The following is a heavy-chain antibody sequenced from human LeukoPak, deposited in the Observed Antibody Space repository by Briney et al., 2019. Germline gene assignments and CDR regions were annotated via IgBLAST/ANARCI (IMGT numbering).Heavy chain of an antibody. CDR2: LSSNGGST. D-gene: IGHD3-10*01. CDR3: ARDQLLWFGAFDY. Sequence: GGSLTLSCAASGFTFSSYAMHWVRQAPGKGLEYVSALSSNGGSTYYANSVKGRFTIYRDNSQNTLYLQMGSLRVEDRAVYYCARDQLLWFGAFDYWGQGTLVNVSS. CDR1: GFTFSSYA. V-gene: IGHV3-64*01. J-gene: IGHJ4*02.